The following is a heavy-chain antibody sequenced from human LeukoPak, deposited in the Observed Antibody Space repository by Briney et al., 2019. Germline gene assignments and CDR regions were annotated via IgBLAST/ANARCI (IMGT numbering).Heavy chain of an antibody. D-gene: IGHD2-2*01. Sequence: KPGGSLRLSCAASGFTFSDYFMTWIRQAPRKGLEWVSYISSSGNTIYYADSVKGRFTISRDNAYNSLILQMNSLRAEDTAVYYCARDRTPHPTYHFDLWGQGSPVTVSS. CDR3: ARDRTPHPTYHFDL. J-gene: IGHJ4*02. V-gene: IGHV3-11*01. CDR2: ISSSGNTI. CDR1: GFTFSDYF.